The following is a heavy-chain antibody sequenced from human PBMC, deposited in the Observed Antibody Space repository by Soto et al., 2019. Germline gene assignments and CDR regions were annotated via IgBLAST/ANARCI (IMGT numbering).Heavy chain of an antibody. Sequence: QVQLVESGGGVVQPGRSLRLSCAASGFTFSSYGMHWVRQAPGKGLEWVAVISYDGSNKYYADSVKGRFTISRDNSKNTLYLQMNSLRAEDTAVYYCAKMDPYSSGWDYWGQGTLVTVSS. CDR3: AKMDPYSSGWDY. CDR2: ISYDGSNK. D-gene: IGHD6-19*01. J-gene: IGHJ4*02. CDR1: GFTFSSYG. V-gene: IGHV3-30*18.